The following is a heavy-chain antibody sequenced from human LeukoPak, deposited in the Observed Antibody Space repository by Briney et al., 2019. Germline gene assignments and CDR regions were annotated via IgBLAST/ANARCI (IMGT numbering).Heavy chain of an antibody. CDR2: IWYDGSNK. Sequence: GGSLRVSCAASGFTFSSYGMHWVRQAPGKGLEWVAVIWYDGSNKYYADSVKGRFTISRDNSKNTLYLQMNSLRAEDTAVYYCARNPITMVRGVIIPSYYGMDVWGQGTTVTVSS. CDR1: GFTFSSYG. V-gene: IGHV3-33*01. D-gene: IGHD3-10*01. J-gene: IGHJ6*02. CDR3: ARNPITMVRGVIIPSYYGMDV.